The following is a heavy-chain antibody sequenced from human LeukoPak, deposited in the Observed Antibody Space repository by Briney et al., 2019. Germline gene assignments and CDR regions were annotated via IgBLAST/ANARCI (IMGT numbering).Heavy chain of an antibody. CDR1: GYSFATYW. D-gene: IGHD3-10*01. CDR3: ARYLPGYYGMDV. V-gene: IGHV5-51*01. CDR2: IYLGDFDT. Sequence: KLGESLKISCKGSGYSFATYWIGWVRQMPGKGLEWMGIIYLGDFDTRYSPSFRGQVTISADKSITTAYLQWSSLKASDTAMYYCARYLPGYYGMDVWGQGTAVTVSS. J-gene: IGHJ6*02.